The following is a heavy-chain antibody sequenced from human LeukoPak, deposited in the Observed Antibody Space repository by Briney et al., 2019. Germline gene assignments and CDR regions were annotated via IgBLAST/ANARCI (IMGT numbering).Heavy chain of an antibody. D-gene: IGHD4-11*01. CDR2: IWSDGTEK. CDR3: AKDAERGFDYSNSLEY. CDR1: GFTYSHHG. Sequence: SGGSLRLSCAASGFTYSHHGMHWVRQAPGKGLEWVAVIWSDGTEKYYADSVKGRFTISRDNSKNTLYLEMNSLRGEDTAVYYCAKDAERGFDYSNSLEYRGLGTLVTVSS. V-gene: IGHV3-33*03. J-gene: IGHJ4*02.